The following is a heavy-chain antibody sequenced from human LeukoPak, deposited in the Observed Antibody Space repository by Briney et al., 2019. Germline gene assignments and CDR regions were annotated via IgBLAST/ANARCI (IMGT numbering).Heavy chain of an antibody. Sequence: GASVKVSCKASGYTFTGYYMHWVRQAPGQGLEWMGWINPNSGDTNYAQKFQGRVTMTRDTSISTAYMELSRLRSDDTAVYYCARNYDFWSGYYSPRSYFDYWGQGTLVTVSS. D-gene: IGHD3-3*01. J-gene: IGHJ4*02. V-gene: IGHV1-2*02. CDR2: INPNSGDT. CDR1: GYTFTGYY. CDR3: ARNYDFWSGYYSPRSYFDY.